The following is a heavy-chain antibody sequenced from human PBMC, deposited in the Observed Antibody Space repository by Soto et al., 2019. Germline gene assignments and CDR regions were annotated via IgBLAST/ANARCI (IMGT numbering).Heavy chain of an antibody. CDR1: GFSFSDYA. Sequence: QVQLVESGGGVVQPGRSLRLSCAASGFSFSDYAMHWVRQAPGKGLEWVAVISYDGSEKYHADSVKGRFTISRDNSKNTLNLQMKSLRVDDTAVYYCAKALGELSPESYDYWGQGTLITVSS. J-gene: IGHJ4*02. CDR2: ISYDGSEK. D-gene: IGHD3-16*02. CDR3: AKALGELSPESYDY. V-gene: IGHV3-30*18.